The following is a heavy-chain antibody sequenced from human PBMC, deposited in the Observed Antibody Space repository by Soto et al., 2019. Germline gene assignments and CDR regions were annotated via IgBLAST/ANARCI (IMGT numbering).Heavy chain of an antibody. V-gene: IGHV3-48*02. D-gene: IGHD1-26*01. Sequence: GGSLRLSCAASGFTFSSYSMNWVRQAPGKGLEWVSYISSSSSTIYYADSVKGRFTISRDNAKNSLYLQMNSLRDEDTAVYYCARQQIVGATHHYYGMDVWGQGTTVTVSS. CDR1: GFTFSSYS. J-gene: IGHJ6*02. CDR2: ISSSSSTI. CDR3: ARQQIVGATHHYYGMDV.